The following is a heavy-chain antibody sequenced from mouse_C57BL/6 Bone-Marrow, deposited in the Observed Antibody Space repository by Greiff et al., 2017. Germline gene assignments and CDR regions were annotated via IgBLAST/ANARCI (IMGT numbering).Heavy chain of an antibody. CDR1: GYTFTSYW. CDR3: ARGVYGSSYGRTLFDY. J-gene: IGHJ2*01. V-gene: IGHV1-55*01. CDR2: IYPGSGST. D-gene: IGHD1-1*01. Sequence: QVHVKQPGAELVKPGASVKMSCKASGYTFTSYWITWVKQRPGQGLEWIGDIYPGSGSTNYNEKFKSKATLTVDTSSSTAYMQLSSLTSEDSAVYYCARGVYGSSYGRTLFDYWGQGTTLTVSS.